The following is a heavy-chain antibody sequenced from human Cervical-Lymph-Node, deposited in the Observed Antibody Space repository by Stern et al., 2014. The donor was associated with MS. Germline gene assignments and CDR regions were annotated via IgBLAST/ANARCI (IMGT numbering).Heavy chain of an antibody. J-gene: IGHJ3*02. D-gene: IGHD2-15*01. Sequence: VQLVQSGAEVKKPGASAKVSCKASGYTFTSYGISWVRQAPGQGLEWMGWISSYKDNTNDAQKLQDRVTMTTDTSTSTAYVELRSLRYDDTAVYYCARGLLGSENAFDIWGQGTMVAVSS. CDR1: GYTFTSYG. V-gene: IGHV1-18*01. CDR3: ARGLLGSENAFDI. CDR2: ISSYKDNT.